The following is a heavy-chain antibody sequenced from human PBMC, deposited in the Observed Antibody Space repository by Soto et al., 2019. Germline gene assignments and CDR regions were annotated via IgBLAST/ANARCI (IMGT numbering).Heavy chain of an antibody. V-gene: IGHV1-69*06. J-gene: IGHJ5*02. Sequence: ASVKVSCKASGGTFSSYAISWVRQAPGQGLEWMGGIIPIFGTANYAQKFQGRVTITADKSTSTAYMELSSLRSEDTAVYYCARGPATVYNWFDPWGQGTLATVSS. CDR1: GGTFSSYA. D-gene: IGHD2-15*01. CDR2: IIPIFGTA. CDR3: ARGPATVYNWFDP.